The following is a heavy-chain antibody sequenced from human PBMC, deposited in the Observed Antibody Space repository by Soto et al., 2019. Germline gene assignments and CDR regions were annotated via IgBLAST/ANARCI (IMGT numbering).Heavy chain of an antibody. D-gene: IGHD3-3*01. V-gene: IGHV1-8*01. J-gene: IGHJ6*02. CDR3: AYVLRFLEWLPFDV. CDR2: MNPNSGNT. Sequence: ASVKVSCKASGYTFTSYDINWVRQATGQGLEWMGWMNPNSGNTGYAQKFQGRVAMTRNTSISTANMELSSLRSEDTAVYYCAYVLRFLEWLPFDVWGQGTTVTVSS. CDR1: GYTFTSYD.